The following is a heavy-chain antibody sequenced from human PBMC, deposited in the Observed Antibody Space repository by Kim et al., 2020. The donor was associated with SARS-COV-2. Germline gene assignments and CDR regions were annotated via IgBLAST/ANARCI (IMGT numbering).Heavy chain of an antibody. V-gene: IGHV3-23*01. CDR2: T. CDR3: AKDFEGTVTSH. Sequence: TYYADSVKGRFTISRDNSKNTLYLQMNSLRAEDTAVYYCAKDFEGTVTSHWGQGTLVTVSS. D-gene: IGHD4-17*01. J-gene: IGHJ4*02.